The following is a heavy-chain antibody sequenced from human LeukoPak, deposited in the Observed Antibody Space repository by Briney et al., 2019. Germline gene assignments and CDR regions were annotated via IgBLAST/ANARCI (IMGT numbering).Heavy chain of an antibody. Sequence: GGSLRLSCAASGFAFSSYSMNWVRQAPGKGLEWVSYISSASGSIYYADSVKGRFTISRDNAKNSLFLQMNSLRAEDTAVYYCARLPAYCSSTSCYYDYWGQGTLVTVSS. CDR2: ISSASGSI. V-gene: IGHV3-48*04. CDR3: ARLPAYCSSTSCYYDY. D-gene: IGHD2-2*01. J-gene: IGHJ4*02. CDR1: GFAFSSYS.